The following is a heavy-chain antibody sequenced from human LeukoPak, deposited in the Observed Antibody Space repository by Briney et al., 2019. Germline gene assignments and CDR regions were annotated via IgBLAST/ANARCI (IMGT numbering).Heavy chain of an antibody. CDR3: AKDRCSNGVGCYYYYTDV. D-gene: IGHD2-8*01. CDR2: IQYDGSNE. CDR1: RFTFSSYG. J-gene: IGHJ6*03. Sequence: AGGSLRLSCAASRFTFSSYGMLWVRQAPGKGLEGGAYIQYDGSNEQYADSVKGRFSISRDSSKNILYLQMNSLRAEDTAVYYCAKDRCSNGVGCYYYYTDVWGKGTTVTISS. V-gene: IGHV3-30*02.